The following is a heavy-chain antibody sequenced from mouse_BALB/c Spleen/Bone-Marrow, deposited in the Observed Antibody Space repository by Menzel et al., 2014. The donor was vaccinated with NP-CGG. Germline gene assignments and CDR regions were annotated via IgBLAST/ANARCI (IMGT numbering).Heavy chain of an antibody. CDR2: ILPGSGST. Sequence: LMESGASVKISCEATGYTFSSYWIEWVKQRPGHGLEWIGEILPGSGSTNYNEKFKGKATFTADTSSNTAYMQLSSLTSEDSAVYYCARSTGAWDYWGQGTTLTVSS. D-gene: IGHD4-1*02. CDR1: GYTFSSYW. CDR3: ARSTGAWDY. V-gene: IGHV1-9*01. J-gene: IGHJ2*01.